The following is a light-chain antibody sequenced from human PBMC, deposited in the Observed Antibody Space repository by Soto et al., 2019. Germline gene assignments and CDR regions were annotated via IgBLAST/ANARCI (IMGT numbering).Light chain of an antibody. CDR2: DAS. J-gene: IGKJ4*01. CDR3: QQRSNWPPT. Sequence: EIVVTQSPATLSVSPWERVTLSCRASQSVSSSLAWYQQKPGQAPRLLIYDASNRATGIPARFSGSGSGTDFTLTISSLEPEDFAVYYCQQRSNWPPTFGGGTKVDIK. V-gene: IGKV3-11*01. CDR1: QSVSSS.